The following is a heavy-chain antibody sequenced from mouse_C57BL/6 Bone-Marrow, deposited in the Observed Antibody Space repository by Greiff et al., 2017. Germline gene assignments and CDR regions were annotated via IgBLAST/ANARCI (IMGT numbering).Heavy chain of an antibody. V-gene: IGHV1-22*01. J-gene: IGHJ4*01. CDR3: AKSYGNYPYYAMDY. Sequence: VQLQQSGPELVKPGASVKMSCKASGYTFTDYNMHWVKQSHGKSLEWIGYINPNNGGTSYNQKFKGKATLTVNKSSSTAYMELRSLTSEDSAVYCCAKSYGNYPYYAMDYWGQGTSVTVSS. D-gene: IGHD2-1*01. CDR2: INPNNGGT. CDR1: GYTFTDYN.